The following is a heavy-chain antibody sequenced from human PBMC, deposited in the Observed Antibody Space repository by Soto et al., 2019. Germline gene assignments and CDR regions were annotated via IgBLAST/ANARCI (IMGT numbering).Heavy chain of an antibody. Sequence: AETLSLTCTVSGGSISYSYWSWIRQPPGKGLEWIGFIYYTGSTYYNPSLKGRLTISIDTSKNQFSLILTSVTATDTAVYYCARHATSSGWSNWFDPWGQGALVTVSS. CDR2: IYYTGST. CDR1: GGSISYSY. V-gene: IGHV4-59*08. D-gene: IGHD6-19*01. J-gene: IGHJ5*02. CDR3: ARHATSSGWSNWFDP.